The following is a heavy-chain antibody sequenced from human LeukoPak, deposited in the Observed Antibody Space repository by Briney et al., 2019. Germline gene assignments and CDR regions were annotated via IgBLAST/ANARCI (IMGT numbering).Heavy chain of an antibody. CDR2: IKHDGSEK. V-gene: IGHV3-7*04. CDR1: GFTFSTYW. D-gene: IGHD6-19*01. CDR3: ARGSGQWLGTDVDY. Sequence: GGSLRLSCAASGFTFSTYWMSWVRQAPGRGLEWVANIKHDGSEKFYVDSAKGRFTISRDNAKHSLSLHMNSLRAEDTAVYYCARGSGQWLGTDVDYWGQGTLVTVSS. J-gene: IGHJ4*02.